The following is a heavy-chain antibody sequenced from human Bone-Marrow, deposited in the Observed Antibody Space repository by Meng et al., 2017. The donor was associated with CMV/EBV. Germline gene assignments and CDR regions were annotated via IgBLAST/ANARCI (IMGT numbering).Heavy chain of an antibody. CDR1: GFTFSSYA. CDR3: VSGSSADYYFDY. D-gene: IGHD3-10*01. CDR2: ISYDGSKT. Sequence: GESLKISCAASGFTFSSYAMHWVRQAPGKGLEWLAVISYDGSKTYCTDSVKGRFTVSRDNSKNTMYLQMNSLKPEDTAVYFCVSGSSADYYFDYWGQGTLVTVSS. J-gene: IGHJ4*02. V-gene: IGHV3-30-3*01.